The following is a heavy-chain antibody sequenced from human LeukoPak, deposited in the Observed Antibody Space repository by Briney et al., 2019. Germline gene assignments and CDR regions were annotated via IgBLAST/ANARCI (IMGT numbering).Heavy chain of an antibody. J-gene: IGHJ6*02. Sequence: GRSLRRSCAASGFTFYDYAMHWLRQVAGKGLEWVSSISWDSGSIGYADSVRGRFTISRDNAKNSMYLKMKSLRDEDTALYYCADLSADEVSATNQFGYSYGMDVWGQGTMVTVSS. CDR3: ADLSADEVSATNQFGYSYGMDV. CDR2: ISWDSGSI. V-gene: IGHV3-9*01. CDR1: GFTFYDYA. D-gene: IGHD4-11*01.